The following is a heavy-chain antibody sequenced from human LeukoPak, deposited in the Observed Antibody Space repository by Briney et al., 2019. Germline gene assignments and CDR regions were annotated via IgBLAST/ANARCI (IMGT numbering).Heavy chain of an antibody. V-gene: IGHV4-31*03. J-gene: IGHJ4*02. D-gene: IGHD5-18*01. CDR3: ARVYGGYSYGYFDY. CDR1: GGSISSGGYY. Sequence: PPQTLSLTCTVSGGSISSGGYYWSWIRQHPGKGLEWIGYIYYSGSTYYNPSLKSRVTISVDTSKNQFSLKLSSVTAADTAVYYCARVYGGYSYGYFDYWGQGTLVTVSS. CDR2: IYYSGST.